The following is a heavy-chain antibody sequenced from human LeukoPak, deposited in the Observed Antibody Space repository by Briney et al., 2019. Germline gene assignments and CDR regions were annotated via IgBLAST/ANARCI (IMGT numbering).Heavy chain of an antibody. CDR3: ARQGRYYDYVWGSYRVRNFDY. Sequence: PSETLSLTCTVSGGSISSSSYYWGWIRQPPGKELEWIGSIYYSGSTYYNPSLKSRVTISVDTSKNQFSLKLSSVTAADTAVYYCARQGRYYDYVWGSYRVRNFDYWGQGTLVTVSS. CDR2: IYYSGST. CDR1: GGSISSSSYY. V-gene: IGHV4-39*01. D-gene: IGHD3-16*01. J-gene: IGHJ4*02.